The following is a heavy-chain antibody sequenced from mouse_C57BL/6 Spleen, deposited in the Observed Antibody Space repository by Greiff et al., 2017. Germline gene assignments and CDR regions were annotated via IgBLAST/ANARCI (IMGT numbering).Heavy chain of an antibody. V-gene: IGHV1-19*01. CDR3: ARRNWDAFDY. D-gene: IGHD4-1*01. CDR1: GYTFTDYY. J-gene: IGHJ2*01. CDR2: INPYNGGT. Sequence: VQLKQSGPVLVKPGASVKMSCKASGYTFTDYYMNWVKQSHGKSLEWIGVINPYNGGTSYNQKFKGKATLTVDKSSSTAYMELNSLTSEDSAVYYCARRNWDAFDYWGQGTTLTVSS.